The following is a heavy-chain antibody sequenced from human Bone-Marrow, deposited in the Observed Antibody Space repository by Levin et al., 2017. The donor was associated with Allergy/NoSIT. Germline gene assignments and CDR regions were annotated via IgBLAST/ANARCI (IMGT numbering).Heavy chain of an antibody. CDR2: TDTHGTIT. CDR3: VRELGGADGN. CDR1: EFTFSRYW. V-gene: IGHV3-74*01. J-gene: IGHJ4*02. Sequence: PGESLKISCAASEFTFSRYWMHWVRQGPGEGLVWVSRTDTHGTITNYADTVKGRFTISRDNARNTLYLQMNNLRAEDTAVYYCVRELGGADGNWGQGTLVTVSS. D-gene: IGHD2-21*02.